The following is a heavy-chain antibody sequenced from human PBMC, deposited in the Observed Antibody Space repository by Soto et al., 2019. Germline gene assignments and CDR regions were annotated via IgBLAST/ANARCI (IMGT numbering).Heavy chain of an antibody. J-gene: IGHJ4*02. Sequence: SEQVSCKASGGTFSSYAISWVRQAPGQGLEWXGXXIPXFXTXNXXXXFQGRVTITADESTSTAYMELSSLRSEDTAVYYCARGGAAAVNDYWGQGTLVTVSS. CDR1: GGTFSSYA. V-gene: IGHV1-69*13. CDR3: ARGGAAAVNDY. CDR2: XIPXFXTX. D-gene: IGHD6-13*01.